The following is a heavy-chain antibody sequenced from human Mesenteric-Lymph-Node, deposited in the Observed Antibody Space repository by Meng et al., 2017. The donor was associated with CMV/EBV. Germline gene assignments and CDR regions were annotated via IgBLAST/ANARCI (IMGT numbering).Heavy chain of an antibody. Sequence: ESLKISCTVSGGSVSSGSYYWSWIRQPPGKGLEWIGYIYYSGSTNYNPSLKSRVTISVDTSKNQFSLRLSSVTAADTAIYYCARTDISGRYGGGFTFDFWGQGTLVTVSS. CDR1: GGSVSSGSYY. V-gene: IGHV4-61*01. CDR3: ARTDISGRYGGGFTFDF. J-gene: IGHJ4*02. CDR2: IYYSGST. D-gene: IGHD1-26*01.